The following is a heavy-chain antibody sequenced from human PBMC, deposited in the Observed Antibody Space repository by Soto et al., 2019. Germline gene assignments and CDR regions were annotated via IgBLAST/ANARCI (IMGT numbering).Heavy chain of an antibody. CDR1: GGSFSGYY. CDR3: ARGLGYCSGGSCFSDYYYGMDV. Sequence: QVQLQQWGAGLLKPSETLSLTCAVYGGSFSGYYWSWIRQPPGKGLEWIGEINHRGSTNYNPSLKSRVTISVDTSKNQFSLKLSSVTAADTAVYYCARGLGYCSGGSCFSDYYYGMDVWGQGTTVTVSS. V-gene: IGHV4-34*01. J-gene: IGHJ6*02. CDR2: INHRGST. D-gene: IGHD2-15*01.